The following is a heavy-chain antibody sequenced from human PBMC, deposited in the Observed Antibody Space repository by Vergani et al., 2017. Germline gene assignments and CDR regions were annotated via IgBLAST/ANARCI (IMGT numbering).Heavy chain of an antibody. CDR3: ARGDSSSWYDHFDY. CDR1: GGTFTSYT. J-gene: IGHJ4*02. V-gene: IGHV1-69*02. D-gene: IGHD6-13*01. Sequence: QVQLVQSGAEVKKPGSSVKVSCKASGGTFTSYTISWLRQAPGQGLEWMGRIIPILGMAKYAEKFQGRVTITADKSTRTSNMELTSLRSDDTGVYYCARGDSSSWYDHFDYWGQGTLVTVSS. CDR2: IIPILGMA.